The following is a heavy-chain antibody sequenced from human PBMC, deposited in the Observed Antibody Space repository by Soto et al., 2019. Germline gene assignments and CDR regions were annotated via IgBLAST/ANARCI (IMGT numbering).Heavy chain of an antibody. CDR3: AKVQEPITMIVVVSDHAMDV. J-gene: IGHJ6*02. CDR2: ISGSGGST. Sequence: EVQLLESGGGLVQPGGSLRLSCAASGFTFSSYAMSWVRQAPGKGLEWVSAISGSGGSTYYADSVKGRFTISRDNSKNTLYLQMNSLRAEDTAVYYCAKVQEPITMIVVVSDHAMDVWGQGTTVTVSS. V-gene: IGHV3-23*01. D-gene: IGHD3-22*01. CDR1: GFTFSSYA.